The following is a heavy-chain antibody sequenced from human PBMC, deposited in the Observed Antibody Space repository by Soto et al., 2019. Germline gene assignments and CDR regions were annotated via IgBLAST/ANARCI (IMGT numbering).Heavy chain of an antibody. Sequence: QVQLQQWGAGPLRPLETLSLTCGVSGGSFSGYYWAWIRQSPGKGLEWIGEINDRGSINYNPSLTSRVSISVDTPKTHYSLNLRSVAAADTAVYFCARESHDILTGPPWVWYFDLWGRGTLVTVSS. CDR3: ARESHDILTGPPWVWYFDL. J-gene: IGHJ2*01. CDR2: INDRGSI. CDR1: GGSFSGYY. V-gene: IGHV4-34*01. D-gene: IGHD3-9*01.